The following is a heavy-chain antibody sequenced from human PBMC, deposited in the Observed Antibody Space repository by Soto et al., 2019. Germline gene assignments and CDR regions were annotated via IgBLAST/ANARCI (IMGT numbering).Heavy chain of an antibody. V-gene: IGHV4-30-2*01. J-gene: IGHJ3*02. CDR3: AREGEVRGGGAFDI. Sequence: QLQLRESGSGLVKPSQTLSLTCAVSGDSISSGGYSWSWLRHPPGKGLEWIGYSYHSGSTYYNPSLERRVSISVDRSKNQFSLKLGSVTAADTAVYYCAREGEVRGGGAFDIWGQRTMDTVSS. D-gene: IGHD3-10*01. CDR1: GDSISSGGYS. CDR2: SYHSGST.